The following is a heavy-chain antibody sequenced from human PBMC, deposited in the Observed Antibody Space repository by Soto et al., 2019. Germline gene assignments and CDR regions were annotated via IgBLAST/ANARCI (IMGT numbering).Heavy chain of an antibody. Sequence: SETLSLTCAVYGGSFSGYYWSWIRQPPGKGLEWIGEINHSGSTNYNPSLKSRVTISVDTSKNQFSLKLSSVTAADTAVYYCARGDIVVVPAAYYYYGMDVWGQGTTVTVSS. CDR3: ARGDIVVVPAAYYYYGMDV. J-gene: IGHJ6*02. D-gene: IGHD2-2*01. CDR1: GGSFSGYY. V-gene: IGHV4-34*01. CDR2: INHSGST.